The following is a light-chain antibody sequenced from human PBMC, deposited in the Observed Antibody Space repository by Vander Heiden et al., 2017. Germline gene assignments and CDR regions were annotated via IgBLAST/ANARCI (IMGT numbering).Light chain of an antibody. CDR3: QSYETTLSASGVV. J-gene: IGLJ3*02. Sequence: QSVLTQPPSVSEAPGQRVAISCTGSSSNIGAGFDVNWYRQLPGAAPELLIYRSGNRPSGVPDRVSGSKSGTSASLAITGLQAEDEADYYCQSYETTLSASGVVFGGGTKLTVL. V-gene: IGLV1-40*01. CDR1: SSNIGAGFD. CDR2: RSG.